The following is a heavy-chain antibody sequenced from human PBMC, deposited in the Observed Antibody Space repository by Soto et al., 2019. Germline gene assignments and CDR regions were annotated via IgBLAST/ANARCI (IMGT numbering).Heavy chain of an antibody. CDR1: GGSISSGGYY. Sequence: LSLTCTVSGGSISSGGYYWSWIRQHPGKGLEWIGYIYYSGSTYYNPSLKSRVTISVDTSKNQFSLKLSSVTAADTAVYYCARGSGSFRSYYDFWSGYSHPNDYWGQGTLVPVSS. J-gene: IGHJ4*02. V-gene: IGHV4-31*03. CDR3: ARGSGSFRSYYDFWSGYSHPNDY. D-gene: IGHD3-3*01. CDR2: IYYSGST.